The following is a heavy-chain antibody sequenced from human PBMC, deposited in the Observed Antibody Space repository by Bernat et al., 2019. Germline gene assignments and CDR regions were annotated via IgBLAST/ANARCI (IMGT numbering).Heavy chain of an antibody. CDR1: GGSISSGGYY. Sequence: QVQLQESGPGLVKPSQTLSLTCTVSGGSISSGGYYWSWIRQHPGKGLEWIGYIYYSGSTYYNPSLKSRVTISVDTSKNQFSLKLSSVTAADTAVYYCATISYSSSLYVGDAFDIWGQGTMVTVSS. CDR3: ATISYSSSLYVGDAFDI. J-gene: IGHJ3*02. CDR2: IYYSGST. V-gene: IGHV4-31*03. D-gene: IGHD6-13*01.